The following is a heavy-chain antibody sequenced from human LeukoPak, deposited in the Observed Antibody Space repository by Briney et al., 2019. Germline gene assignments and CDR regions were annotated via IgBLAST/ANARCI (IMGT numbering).Heavy chain of an antibody. V-gene: IGHV3-9*03. D-gene: IGHD3-3*01. J-gene: IGHJ4*02. CDR1: GFTFDDYA. Sequence: GGSLRLSCAASGFTFDDYAMHWVRQAPGKGLEWVSGISWNSGSIGYADSVKGRFTISRDNAKNSLYLQMNSLRAEDMALYYCAKDMAQYYDFWSGFESWGQGTLVTVSS. CDR2: ISWNSGSI. CDR3: AKDMAQYYDFWSGFES.